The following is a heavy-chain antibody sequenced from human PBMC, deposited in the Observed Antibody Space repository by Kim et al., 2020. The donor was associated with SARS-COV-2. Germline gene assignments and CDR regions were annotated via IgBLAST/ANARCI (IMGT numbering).Heavy chain of an antibody. Sequence: GGSLRLSCAASGFTFSSYGMHWVRQAPGKGLEWVSVIWYDGSNKYSADSVKGRFTISRDNSKNTLYLQMNSLRAEDTAVYYCARARGIEPKRNWFDRWGQGTLVTVSS. CDR3: ARARGIEPKRNWFDR. J-gene: IGHJ5*01. D-gene: IGHD5-18*01. CDR1: GFTFSSYG. CDR2: IWYDGSNK. V-gene: IGHV3-33*01.